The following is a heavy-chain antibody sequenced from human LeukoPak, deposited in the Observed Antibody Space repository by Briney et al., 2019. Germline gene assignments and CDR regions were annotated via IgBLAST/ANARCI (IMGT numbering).Heavy chain of an antibody. D-gene: IGHD3-9*01. CDR1: GYSFTSYW. Sequence: GEALKISCKGSGYSFTSYWIGGGRQMPGKGLGWMGITYPGDSDTRYSPSFQGQVTISADKSISTAYLQWSILKDSDTAMYYCARRKSDTLPGYYIDEWGPGTLVTVYS. J-gene: IGHJ4*02. V-gene: IGHV5-51*01. CDR2: TYPGDSDT. CDR3: ARRKSDTLPGYYIDE.